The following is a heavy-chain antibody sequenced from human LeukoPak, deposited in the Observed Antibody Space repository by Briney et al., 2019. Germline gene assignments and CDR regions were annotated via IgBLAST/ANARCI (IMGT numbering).Heavy chain of an antibody. V-gene: IGHV3-53*01. CDR3: ARAEGFWSGYSGYYMDV. J-gene: IGHJ6*03. D-gene: IGHD3-3*01. CDR1: GLTVSSNY. Sequence: GGSLRLSCAASGLTVSSNYMSWVRQAPGKGLEWVSVIYSGGNTYYADSVKGRFTISRDNSKNTPYPQMNSLRAEDTAVYYCARAEGFWSGYSGYYMDVWGKGTTVTVSS. CDR2: IYSGGNT.